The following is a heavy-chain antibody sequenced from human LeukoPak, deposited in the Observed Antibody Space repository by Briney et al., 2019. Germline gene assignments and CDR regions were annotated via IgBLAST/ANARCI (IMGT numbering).Heavy chain of an antibody. D-gene: IGHD3-22*01. CDR1: GYSFTSYW. CDR3: ARQLDYYDSSGYYDY. Sequence: GESLKISCKGSGYSFTSYWIGWVRQMPGKGLEWMGIIYPGDSDTRYSPSFQGQVTISADKSISTAYLQWSSLKASDTAMYCCARQLDYYDSSGYYDYWGQGTLVTVSS. V-gene: IGHV5-51*01. J-gene: IGHJ4*02. CDR2: IYPGDSDT.